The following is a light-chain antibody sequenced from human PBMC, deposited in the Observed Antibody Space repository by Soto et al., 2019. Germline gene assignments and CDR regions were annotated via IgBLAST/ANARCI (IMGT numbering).Light chain of an antibody. CDR3: CSYAGSSTFG. CDR1: SSDVGSYNL. CDR2: EGS. V-gene: IGLV2-23*03. J-gene: IGLJ1*01. Sequence: QSVLTQPASVSGSPGQSITLSCSGTSSDVGSYNLVSWYQQHPGKAHKLMIYEGSKRPSGVSNRFSGSKSGNTASLTISGLQAEDEADYYCCSYAGSSTFGFGTGTKSPS.